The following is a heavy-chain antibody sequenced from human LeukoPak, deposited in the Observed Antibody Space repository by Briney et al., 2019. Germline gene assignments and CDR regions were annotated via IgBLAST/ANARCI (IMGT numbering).Heavy chain of an antibody. CDR3: AKEGGTGTRFDY. CDR2: ISDSGTGT. J-gene: IGHJ4*02. D-gene: IGHD1-7*01. V-gene: IGHV3-23*01. CDR1: GFTFSSSA. Sequence: PGGSLRLSCAASGFTFSSSAMSWVRQAPGKGLYWVSAISDSGTGTYYADSVKGRFTISRDNSKNTLYLQMNSLRAEDTAVYYCAKEGGTGTRFDYWGQGTLVTVSS.